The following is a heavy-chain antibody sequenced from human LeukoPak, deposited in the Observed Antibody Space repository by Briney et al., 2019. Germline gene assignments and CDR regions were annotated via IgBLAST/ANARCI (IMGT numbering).Heavy chain of an antibody. Sequence: SETLSLTCTVSGGSISSYYWSWIRQPPGKGLEWIGYIYYSGSTNYNPSLKSRVTISVDTSKNQFSLKLSSVTAADTAVYYCARTEDYYDFWSGYNNWFDPWGQGILVTVSS. CDR3: ARTEDYYDFWSGYNNWFDP. CDR1: GGSISSYY. V-gene: IGHV4-59*08. CDR2: IYYSGST. D-gene: IGHD3-3*01. J-gene: IGHJ5*02.